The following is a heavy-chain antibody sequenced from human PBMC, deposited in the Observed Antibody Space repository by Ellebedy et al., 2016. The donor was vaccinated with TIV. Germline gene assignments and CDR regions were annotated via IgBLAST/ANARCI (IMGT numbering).Heavy chain of an antibody. CDR3: ARDQEGVGPSSDY. V-gene: IGHV3-74*01. Sequence: GGSLRLXCAASGFTFSSYWMHWVRQAPGKGLVWVSRINSDGSSTNYADSVKGRFTISRDNAKNTLYLQMNSLRAEDTAVYYCARDQEGVGPSSDYWGQGTLVTVSS. J-gene: IGHJ4*02. CDR2: INSDGSST. D-gene: IGHD1-26*01. CDR1: GFTFSSYW.